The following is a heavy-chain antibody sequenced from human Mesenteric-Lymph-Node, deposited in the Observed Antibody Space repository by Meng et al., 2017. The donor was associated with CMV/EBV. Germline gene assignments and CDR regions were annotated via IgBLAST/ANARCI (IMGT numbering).Heavy chain of an antibody. D-gene: IGHD3-22*01. CDR1: GSTFSSYE. V-gene: IGHV3-48*03. Sequence: GESLKISCAASGSTFSSYEMNWVRQAPGKRLEWLAYISNSGSPIHYADSVKGRFIISRDNAKNSLYLEMNSLRGEDTAIYYCARGGYYDPYFWGQGTLVTVSS. CDR3: ARGGYYDPYF. CDR2: ISNSGSPI. J-gene: IGHJ4*02.